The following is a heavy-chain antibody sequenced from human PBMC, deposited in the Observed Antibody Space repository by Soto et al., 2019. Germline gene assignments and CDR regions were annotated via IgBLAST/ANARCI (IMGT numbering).Heavy chain of an antibody. V-gene: IGHV3-66*01. CDR2: IYSGGST. CDR3: ARDGCSPTSCWVH. D-gene: IGHD2-2*01. Sequence: PGGSLRLSCAASGFTVSNNYMSWVRQAPGKGLEWVSLIYSGGSTFYADSVKGRFIISRDNSKNTLYLQMNRLTDEDTAVYYCARDGCSPTSCWVHWGQGTLGTVSS. CDR1: GFTVSNNY. J-gene: IGHJ4*02.